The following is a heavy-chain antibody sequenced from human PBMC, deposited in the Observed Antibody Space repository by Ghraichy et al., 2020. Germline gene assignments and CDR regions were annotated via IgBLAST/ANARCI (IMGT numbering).Heavy chain of an antibody. CDR1: GFTFSSYD. CDR2: IGTAGDT. Sequence: LSLTCAASGFTFSSYDMHWVRQATGKGLEWVSAIGTAGDTYYPGSVKGRFTISRENAKNSLYLQMNSLRAGDTAVYYCAREPVRTGGYYYGMDVWGQGPTVTVSS. CDR3: AREPVRTGGYYYGMDV. V-gene: IGHV3-13*01. D-gene: IGHD1-14*01. J-gene: IGHJ6*02.